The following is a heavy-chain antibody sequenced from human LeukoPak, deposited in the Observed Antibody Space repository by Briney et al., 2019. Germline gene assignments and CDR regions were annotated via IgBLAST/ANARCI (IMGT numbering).Heavy chain of an antibody. CDR1: GFTFSSYG. CDR3: ARDYYAFDI. Sequence: GGSLGLSCAASGFTFSSYGMHWVRQPAGKGLEWVAVICYDGSNKYYADSGKGRFTISRDNSKNTLYLQMNSLRAEDTAVYYCARDYYAFDIWGQGTMVTVSS. V-gene: IGHV3-33*01. D-gene: IGHD3-10*01. CDR2: ICYDGSNK. J-gene: IGHJ3*02.